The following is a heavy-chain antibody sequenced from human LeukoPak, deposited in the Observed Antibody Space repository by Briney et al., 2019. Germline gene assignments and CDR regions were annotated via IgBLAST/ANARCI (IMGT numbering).Heavy chain of an antibody. V-gene: IGHV4-34*01. CDR2: INHSGST. D-gene: IGHD2-21*01. CDR1: GHPLRRYH. Sequence: SEPLSLICSLYGHPLRRYHERWLPQPPEEALEGIGEINHSGSTNYEPSLKGRFTISVDKSKNQFSLKLSSVTAADTAVYYCARSPFRRYYCWSWFDPWGQGTLVTVSS. CDR3: ARSPFRRYYCWSWFDP. J-gene: IGHJ5*02.